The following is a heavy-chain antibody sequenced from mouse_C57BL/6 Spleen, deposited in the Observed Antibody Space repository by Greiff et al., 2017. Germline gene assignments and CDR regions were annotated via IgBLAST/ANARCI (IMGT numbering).Heavy chain of an antibody. CDR3: ALFYYSNYYFDY. CDR2: IYPGDGDT. V-gene: IGHV1-82*01. D-gene: IGHD2-5*01. Sequence: VQLQQSGPELVKPGASVKISCKASGYAFSSSWMNWVKQRPGKGLEWIGRIYPGDGDTNYNGKFKGKATLTADKSSSTAYMQLSSLTSEDSAVYFCALFYYSNYYFDYWGQGTTLTVSS. J-gene: IGHJ2*01. CDR1: GYAFSSSW.